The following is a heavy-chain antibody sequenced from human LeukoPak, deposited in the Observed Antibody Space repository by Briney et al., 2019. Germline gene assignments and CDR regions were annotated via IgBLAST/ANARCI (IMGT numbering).Heavy chain of an antibody. CDR2: INPNSGGT. J-gene: IGHJ4*02. CDR3: ASSQWLVPGGAY. V-gene: IGHV1-2*02. D-gene: IGHD6-19*01. CDR1: GYTFTGYY. Sequence: ASVKVSCKASGYTFTGYYIHWVRQAPGQGLEWMGWINPNSGGTNYAQKFQGRVAMTSDTSISTVYMELSRLRSDDTAVYFCASSQWLVPGGAYWGQGTLVTVSS.